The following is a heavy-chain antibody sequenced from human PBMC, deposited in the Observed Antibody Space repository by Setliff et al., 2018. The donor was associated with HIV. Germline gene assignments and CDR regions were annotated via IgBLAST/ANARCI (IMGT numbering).Heavy chain of an antibody. CDR2: IYPGDSDT. D-gene: IGHD3-9*01. CDR1: GDNLTSYW. J-gene: IGHJ3*02. Sequence: PGESLKISCKVSGDNLTSYWIGWVRQMPGKGLEWMGIIYPGDSDTRYSPSFQGLVTISGDKSLTTAYLQWSSLKASDTAMYYCASRTYHDILTGYYDPILIGAFDIWGQGTMVTVSS. V-gene: IGHV5-51*01. CDR3: ASRTYHDILTGYYDPILIGAFDI.